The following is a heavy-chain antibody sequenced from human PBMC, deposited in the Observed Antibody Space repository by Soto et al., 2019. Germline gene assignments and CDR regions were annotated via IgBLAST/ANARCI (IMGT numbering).Heavy chain of an antibody. CDR1: GFSFSDYY. V-gene: IGHV3-11*01. Sequence: QVQLVESGGGLVKPGGSLRLSCAASGFSFSDYYMSWIRQAPGKGLEWVSYISRSGDRIYYADSVKGRCTISRDNAKNSLYLQMNSLLADDTAVYYCATIDDKYPNDAFDIWGQGTVVTVSS. CDR3: ATIDDKYPNDAFDI. J-gene: IGHJ3*02. CDR2: ISRSGDRI. D-gene: IGHD2-2*01.